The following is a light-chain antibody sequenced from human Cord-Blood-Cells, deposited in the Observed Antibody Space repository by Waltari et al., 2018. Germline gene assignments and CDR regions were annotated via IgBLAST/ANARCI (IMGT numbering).Light chain of an antibody. CDR1: NIGSKS. J-gene: IGLJ1*01. Sequence: SYVLTQPPSVSVAPGKTARITCGGNNIGSKSVHWYQQKPGQAPVLVIYYDSDRPSGIPERFSGSNSGHTATLTISRVEAGDEADYYCQVWDSSSDQYVFGTGTKVTVL. CDR3: QVWDSSSDQYV. CDR2: YDS. V-gene: IGLV3-21*04.